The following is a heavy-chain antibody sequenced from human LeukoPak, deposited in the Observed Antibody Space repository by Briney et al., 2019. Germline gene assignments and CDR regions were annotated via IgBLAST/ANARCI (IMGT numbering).Heavy chain of an antibody. CDR3: AESGGYGLIDY. D-gene: IGHD1-26*01. CDR2: IYDSGST. Sequence: SETLSLTCTLSGASISGSGYHWGRIRKPPGKGLEWIGNIYDSGSTYYNASLPSRVTISIDPSKNPSSLGLSSVPAADTAMYYCAESGGYGLIDYWGQGTRVTVSS. V-gene: IGHV4-39*01. CDR1: GASISGSGYH. J-gene: IGHJ4*02.